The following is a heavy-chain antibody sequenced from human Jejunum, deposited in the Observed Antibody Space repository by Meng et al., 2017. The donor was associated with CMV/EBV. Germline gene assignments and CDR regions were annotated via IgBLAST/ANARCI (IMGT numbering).Heavy chain of an antibody. CDR3: VRASVPYSSSTNWFDP. Sequence: YTFRSHDIHWVRQATGQGLEWMGWMNTNSGDTAYARKLQGRVSMTRDISTSTAYMELSSLRYEDTAVYYCVRASVPYSSSTNWFDPWGQGTLVTVSS. D-gene: IGHD6-6*01. CDR2: MNTNSGDT. V-gene: IGHV1-8*01. CDR1: YTFRSHD. J-gene: IGHJ5*02.